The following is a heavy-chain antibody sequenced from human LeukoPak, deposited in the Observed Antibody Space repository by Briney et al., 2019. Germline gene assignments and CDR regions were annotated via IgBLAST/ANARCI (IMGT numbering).Heavy chain of an antibody. V-gene: IGHV3-74*01. Sequence: PGGSLRLSCVASGFSISTYWMHWVRQAPGKGLVWVSRINPSGSNTNYADSVKGRFTISRDSARNTVYLQMNSLRADDTAVYYCARGKSGSSGLWDSRGQGTLVTVSS. CDR3: ARGKSGSSGLWDS. J-gene: IGHJ4*02. CDR1: GFSISTYW. CDR2: INPSGSNT. D-gene: IGHD1-26*01.